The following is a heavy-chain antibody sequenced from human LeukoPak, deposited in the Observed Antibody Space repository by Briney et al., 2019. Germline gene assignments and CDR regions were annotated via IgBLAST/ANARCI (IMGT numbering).Heavy chain of an antibody. Sequence: GASVKVSCKASGYTFTSYGISWVRQAPGQGLEWMGWISAYNGNTNYAQKLQGRVTMTTDTSTSTAYMELRSLRSDDTAVYYCARRAYYYDSSGCYHEGPFDYWGQGTLVTVSS. D-gene: IGHD3-22*01. V-gene: IGHV1-18*01. CDR1: GYTFTSYG. J-gene: IGHJ4*02. CDR3: ARRAYYYDSSGCYHEGPFDY. CDR2: ISAYNGNT.